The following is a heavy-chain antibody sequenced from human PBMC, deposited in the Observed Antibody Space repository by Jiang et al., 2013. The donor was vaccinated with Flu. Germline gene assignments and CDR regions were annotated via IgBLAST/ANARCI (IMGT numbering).Heavy chain of an antibody. D-gene: IGHD3-16*01. Sequence: PGLVKPSETLSLTCTVSNDSVSSGSYYWSWIRQPPGKGLEWIGYIYKSGNTNYSPSLRSRVAISLDTSKNQFSLKLSSVTAADTAVYYCVTRLYDGRAFDFWGQGTVVTVSS. CDR2: IYKSGNT. CDR1: NDSVSSGSYY. V-gene: IGHV4-61*01. J-gene: IGHJ3*01. CDR3: VTRLYDGRAFDF.